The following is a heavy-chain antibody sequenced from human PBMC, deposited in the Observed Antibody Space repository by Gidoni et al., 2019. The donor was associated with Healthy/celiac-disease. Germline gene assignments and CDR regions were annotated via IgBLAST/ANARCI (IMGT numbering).Heavy chain of an antibody. V-gene: IGHV3-9*01. CDR1: GFSFDDYA. CDR2: ISWNSGSI. J-gene: IGHJ4*02. Sequence: EVPLVESGGGLVQPGRSLRLSCAASGFSFDDYAMHWVRQAAGKGLEWVSGISWNSGSIGYADSVKGRFTISRDNAKNSLYLQMNSLRAEDTALYYCARSQGIAVAGFDYWGQGTLVTVSS. D-gene: IGHD6-19*01. CDR3: ARSQGIAVAGFDY.